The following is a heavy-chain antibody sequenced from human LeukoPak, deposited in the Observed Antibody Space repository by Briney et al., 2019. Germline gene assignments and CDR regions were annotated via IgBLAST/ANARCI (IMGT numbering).Heavy chain of an antibody. J-gene: IGHJ4*02. Sequence: GGSLRPSCAASGFTFSSYGMHWVRQAPGKGLEWVAVISYDGSNKYYADSVKGRFTISRDNSKNTLYLQMNSLRAEDTAVYYCAKDIGYYDFWSGQAQDFDYWGQGTLVTVSS. CDR2: ISYDGSNK. V-gene: IGHV3-30*18. CDR3: AKDIGYYDFWSGQAQDFDY. CDR1: GFTFSSYG. D-gene: IGHD3-3*01.